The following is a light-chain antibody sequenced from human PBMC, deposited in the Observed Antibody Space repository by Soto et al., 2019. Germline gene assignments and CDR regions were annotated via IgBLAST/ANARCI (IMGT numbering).Light chain of an antibody. CDR2: DAS. CDR1: QSISSW. Sequence: DIQMTQSPSTLSASVGDRVTITCRASQSISSWLAWYQQKPGKAPKLLIYDASSLESGVPSRFSGSGSGTEFTLTISSLQPDDFATYYRQHHQTFGQGTKVEIK. V-gene: IGKV1-5*01. J-gene: IGKJ1*01. CDR3: QHHQT.